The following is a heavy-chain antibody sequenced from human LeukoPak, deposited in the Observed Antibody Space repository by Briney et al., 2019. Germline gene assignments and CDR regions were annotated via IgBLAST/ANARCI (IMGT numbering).Heavy chain of an antibody. CDR3: ARDKTYCSSQNDAFDI. Sequence: SVKVSCKASGGTFSSYAISWVRQAPGQGLEWMGGIIPIFGTANYAQKFQGRVTITADKSTSTAYMELSSLRSEDTAVYYCARDKTYCSSQNDAFDIWGQGTMVTVSS. J-gene: IGHJ3*02. CDR2: IIPIFGTA. D-gene: IGHD6-13*01. CDR1: GGTFSSYA. V-gene: IGHV1-69*06.